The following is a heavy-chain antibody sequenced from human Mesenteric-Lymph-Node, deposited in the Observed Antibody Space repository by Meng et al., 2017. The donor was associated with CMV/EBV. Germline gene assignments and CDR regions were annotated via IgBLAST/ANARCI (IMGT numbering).Heavy chain of an antibody. D-gene: IGHD3-16*01. Sequence: GESLKISCVASGLSFSNYWMTWVRQAPGKGLEWVANIKEDGGLKYYLDSVEGRFTISRDNAKNSRYLQMNSLRAEDTAVYYCARDQTPFIITTYYDALDVWGQGTMVTVSS. V-gene: IGHV3-7*01. CDR1: GLSFSNYW. CDR3: ARDQTPFIITTYYDALDV. CDR2: IKEDGGLK. J-gene: IGHJ3*01.